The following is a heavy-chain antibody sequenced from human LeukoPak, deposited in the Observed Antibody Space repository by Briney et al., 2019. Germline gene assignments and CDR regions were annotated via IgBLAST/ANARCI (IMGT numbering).Heavy chain of an antibody. CDR3: ARSGARGSSDAFDI. CDR2: ISSSSSYI. V-gene: IGHV3-21*01. J-gene: IGHJ3*02. CDR1: GFTFSSYS. D-gene: IGHD4/OR15-4a*01. Sequence: PGGSLRLSCAASGFTFSSYSMNWVRQAPGKGLEWVSSISSSSSYIYYTDSVKGRFTISRDNAKNSLYLQMSSLRAEDTAVYYCARSGARGSSDAFDIWGQGTMVTVSS.